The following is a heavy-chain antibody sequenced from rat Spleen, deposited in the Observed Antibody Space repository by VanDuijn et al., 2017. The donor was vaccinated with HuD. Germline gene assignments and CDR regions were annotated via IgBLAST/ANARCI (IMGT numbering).Heavy chain of an antibody. CDR2: ISPSGGNT. CDR3: ARQWLTGSHWFFDF. CDR1: GFIFSNFD. V-gene: IGHV5-25*01. J-gene: IGHJ1*01. Sequence: EVQLVESGGGLVQPGRSLKLSCAASGFIFSNFDLAWVRQAPTKGLEWVASISPSGGNTYYRDSVKGRFTISRDNAKSTLYLQMDSLRSEDTATYYCARQWLTGSHWFFDFWGPGTMVTVSS. D-gene: IGHD1-4*01.